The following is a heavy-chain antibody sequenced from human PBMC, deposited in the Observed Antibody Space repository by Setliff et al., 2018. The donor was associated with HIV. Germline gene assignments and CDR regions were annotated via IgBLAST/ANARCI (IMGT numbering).Heavy chain of an antibody. CDR3: ARDLYTSGWPNWFDP. J-gene: IGHJ5*02. D-gene: IGHD6-19*01. CDR2: VNTNNDKT. V-gene: IGHV1-18*01. CDR1: GYTFTNFG. Sequence: ASVKVSCKASGYTFTNFGITWVRQVPGQGLEWMGWVNTNNDKTNYAQKFQGRVTMTTDRSTKTAYLDLRSLRPDDTAVYYCARDLYTSGWPNWFDPWGPGTLVTVSS.